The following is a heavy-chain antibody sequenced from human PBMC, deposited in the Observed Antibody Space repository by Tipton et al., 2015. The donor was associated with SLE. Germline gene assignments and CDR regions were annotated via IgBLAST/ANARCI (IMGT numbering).Heavy chain of an antibody. Sequence: SLRLSCAASGFTFDDYTMHWVRQAPGKGLEWVSLISWDGGSTYYADSVKGRFTISRDNAKNSLYLQMNSLRAEDTALYYCARGIAAAGTPDGGDYWGQGTLVTVSS. V-gene: IGHV3-43*01. CDR2: ISWDGGST. J-gene: IGHJ4*02. CDR1: GFTFDDYT. D-gene: IGHD6-13*01. CDR3: ARGIAAAGTPDGGDY.